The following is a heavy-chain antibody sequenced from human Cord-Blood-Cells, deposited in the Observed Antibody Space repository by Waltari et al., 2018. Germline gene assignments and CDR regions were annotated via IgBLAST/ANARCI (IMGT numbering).Heavy chain of an antibody. Sequence: QVQLQQWGAGLLKPSETLSLTCAVYGGSFSGYYWSWIRQLPGKGLEWIGEINHSGSTNYNPSLKSRVTISVDTSKNQFSLKLSSVTAADTAVYYCARGGGRNGADYWGQGTLVTVSS. V-gene: IGHV4-34*01. D-gene: IGHD3-16*01. CDR3: ARGGGRNGADY. CDR1: GGSFSGYY. CDR2: INHSGST. J-gene: IGHJ4*02.